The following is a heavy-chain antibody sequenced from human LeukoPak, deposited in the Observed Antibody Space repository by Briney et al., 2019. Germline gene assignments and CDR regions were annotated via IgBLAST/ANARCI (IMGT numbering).Heavy chain of an antibody. J-gene: IGHJ4*02. V-gene: IGHV3-23*01. CDR2: ISGSGGST. Sequence: GGSLRLSCAASGFTFSSYAMSWVRQAPGKGLEWVSAISGSGGSTYYADSVRGRFTISRDNSKNTLYLQMNSLRAEDTAVYYCAKMYSSSWTLFDYWGQGTLVTVSS. CDR3: AKMYSSSWTLFDY. CDR1: GFTFSSYA. D-gene: IGHD6-13*01.